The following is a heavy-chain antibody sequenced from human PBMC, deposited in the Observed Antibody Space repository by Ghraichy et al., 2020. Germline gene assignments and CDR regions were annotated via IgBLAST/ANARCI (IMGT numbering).Heavy chain of an antibody. CDR1: GGSISSYY. D-gene: IGHD5-18*01. CDR3: ARVPPEYTSYGYRGFDY. J-gene: IGHJ4*02. CDR2: IYYSGST. V-gene: IGHV4-59*01. Sequence: SETLSLTCTVSGGSISSYYWSWIRQPPGKGLEWIGYIYYSGSTNYNPSLKSRVTISVDTSKNQFSLKLSSVTAADTAVYYCARVPPEYTSYGYRGFDYWGQGTLVTVSS.